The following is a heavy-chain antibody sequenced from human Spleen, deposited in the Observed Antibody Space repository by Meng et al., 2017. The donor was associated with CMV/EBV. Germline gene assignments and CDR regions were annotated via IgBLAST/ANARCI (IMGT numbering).Heavy chain of an antibody. Sequence: SETLSLTCAVYGGSFSGYYWNWIRQPPGKGLEWIGEINHSGGTNHNPSLKSRVTILVDTSKNQFSLRLSSVTAADTAVYYCVRDWTTGGHYGMDVWGQGTTVTVSS. CDR3: VRDWTTGGHYGMDV. CDR1: GGSFSGYY. D-gene: IGHD2-15*01. J-gene: IGHJ6*02. V-gene: IGHV4-34*01. CDR2: INHSGGT.